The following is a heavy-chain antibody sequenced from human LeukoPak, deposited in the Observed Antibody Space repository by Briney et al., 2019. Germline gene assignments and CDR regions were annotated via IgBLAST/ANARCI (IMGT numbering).Heavy chain of an antibody. CDR2: INHSGST. J-gene: IGHJ6*02. Sequence: PSAPLSLSCAVGGGSFSGYYWSWIREPPGKGLEWVGEINHSGSTNYNPSLKSRVTISVDTSKNQFSLKLSSVTAADTAVYYCARGYYDFWSGYGMDVWGQGTTVTVSS. V-gene: IGHV4-34*01. D-gene: IGHD3-3*01. CDR3: ARGYYDFWSGYGMDV. CDR1: GGSFSGYY.